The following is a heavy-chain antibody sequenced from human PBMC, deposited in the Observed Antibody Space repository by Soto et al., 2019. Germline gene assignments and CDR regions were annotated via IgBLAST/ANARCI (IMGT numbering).Heavy chain of an antibody. CDR1: GGSFSGYY. Sequence: SETLSLTCAVYGGSFSGYYWSWIRQPPGKGLEWIGEINHSGSTSYNPSLKSRVTISVDTSKNQFSLKLSSVTAADTAVYYCALASSTSPYYYYYYYMDVWGKGTTVTVSS. CDR3: ALASSTSPYYYYYYYMDV. J-gene: IGHJ6*03. D-gene: IGHD2-2*01. CDR2: INHSGST. V-gene: IGHV4-34*01.